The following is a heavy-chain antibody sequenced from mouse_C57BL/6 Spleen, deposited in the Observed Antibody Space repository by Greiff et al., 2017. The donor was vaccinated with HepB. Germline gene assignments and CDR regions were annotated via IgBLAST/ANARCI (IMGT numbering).Heavy chain of an antibody. D-gene: IGHD2-4*01. CDR1: GYTFTSYW. CDR2: IHPNSGST. Sequence: VKLQQPGAELVKPGASVKLSCKASGYTFTSYWMHWVKQRPGQGLEWIGMIHPNSGSTNYNEKFKSKATLTVDKSSSTAYMQLSSLTSEDSAVYYCARQDGDYENYWGQGTTLTVSS. V-gene: IGHV1-64*01. J-gene: IGHJ2*01. CDR3: ARQDGDYENY.